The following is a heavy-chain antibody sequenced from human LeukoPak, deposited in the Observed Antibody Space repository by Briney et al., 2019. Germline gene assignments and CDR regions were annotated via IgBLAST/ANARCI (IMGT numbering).Heavy chain of an antibody. CDR1: GFPFSSYA. CDR3: ARDGVNWGIDL. CDR2: IAGSDGFT. J-gene: IGHJ5*02. D-gene: IGHD7-27*01. V-gene: IGHV3-23*01. Sequence: GGSLRLSCAASGFPFSSYAMNWVRQAPGKGLEWVSVIAGSDGFTQYADSVKGRFTVSRDNSKNTVFLQVNSLRADDTAVYYCARDGVNWGIDLWGQGTLVIVSS.